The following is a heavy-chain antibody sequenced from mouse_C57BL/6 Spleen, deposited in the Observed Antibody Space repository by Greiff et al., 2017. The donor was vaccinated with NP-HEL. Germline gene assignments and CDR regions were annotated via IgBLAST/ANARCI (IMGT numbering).Heavy chain of an antibody. CDR2: IYPSDSET. V-gene: IGHV1-61*01. Sequence: VQLQQPGAELVRPGSSVKLSCKASGYTFTSYWMDWVKQRPGQGLEWIGNIYPSDSETHYNQKFKDKATLTVDKSSSTAYMPLSSLTSEDSAVYYCARGEIVVATREYFDYWGQGTTLTVSS. CDR1: GYTFTSYW. D-gene: IGHD1-1*01. CDR3: ARGEIVVATREYFDY. J-gene: IGHJ2*01.